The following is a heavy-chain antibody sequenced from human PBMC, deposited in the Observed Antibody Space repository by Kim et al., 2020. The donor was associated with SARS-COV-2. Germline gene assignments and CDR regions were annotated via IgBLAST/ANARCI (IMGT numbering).Heavy chain of an antibody. J-gene: IGHJ6*02. Sequence: AASVKGRFTSSREDSKNTAYLQMNSMKTEDTAVYYCTSLGVRGVSYGMDVWGQGTTVTVSS. CDR3: TSLGVRGVSYGMDV. V-gene: IGHV3-73*01. D-gene: IGHD3-10*01.